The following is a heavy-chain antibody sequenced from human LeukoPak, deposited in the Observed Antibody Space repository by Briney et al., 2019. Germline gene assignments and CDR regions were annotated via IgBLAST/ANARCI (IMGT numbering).Heavy chain of an antibody. CDR2: IYYSGST. CDR1: GGSISSYY. Sequence: SETLSLTCTVSGGSISSYYWSWIRQPPGKGLEWIGYIYYSGSTNYNPSLKSRVTISVDTSKNQFSLKLSSVTAADTAVYYCARHEGAAAVYYFDYWGQGTLVTVSS. V-gene: IGHV4-59*08. D-gene: IGHD6-13*01. J-gene: IGHJ4*02. CDR3: ARHEGAAAVYYFDY.